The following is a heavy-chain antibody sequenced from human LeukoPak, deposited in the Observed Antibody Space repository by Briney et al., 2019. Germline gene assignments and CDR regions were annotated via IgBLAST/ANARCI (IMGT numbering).Heavy chain of an antibody. D-gene: IGHD4-23*01. CDR2: IYTSGNT. CDR3: ARDSGVYGGNFGFDY. J-gene: IGHJ4*02. Sequence: SETLSLTCTVSGGSISSYYWSWIRQPAGKGLEWIGRIYTSGNTNYNPSLKSRVTISVDKSKNQFSLKLSSVTAADTAVYYCARDSGVYGGNFGFDYWGQGTLVTVSS. CDR1: GGSISSYY. V-gene: IGHV4-4*07.